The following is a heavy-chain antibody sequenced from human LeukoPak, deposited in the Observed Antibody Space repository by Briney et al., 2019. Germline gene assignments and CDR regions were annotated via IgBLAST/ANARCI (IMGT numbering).Heavy chain of an antibody. Sequence: SETLSLTCTVSGGFFSSTTYFWAWIRQPPGKGLQWLGTIYYSGTSYFNPSLETRVTLSVGTSKNQFSLRLTSVTAADTAVYYCASLFDNFPENRFDYWGRGTLVTVS. D-gene: IGHD5-24*01. CDR2: IYYSGTS. CDR1: GGFFSSTTYF. J-gene: IGHJ4*02. V-gene: IGHV4-39*01. CDR3: ASLFDNFPENRFDY.